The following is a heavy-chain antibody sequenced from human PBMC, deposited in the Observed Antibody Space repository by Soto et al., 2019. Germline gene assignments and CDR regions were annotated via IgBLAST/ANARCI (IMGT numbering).Heavy chain of an antibody. CDR2: IYSGGST. D-gene: IGHD2-15*01. J-gene: IGHJ4*02. V-gene: IGHV3-66*01. CDR3: ATAKLLLPWLFDY. Sequence: GGSQRLSYAASGFTVSSNYVTWVRQAPGKGLGWVSVIYSGGSTNYADSVKGRFTISRDDSKNTLFLQMNSLRAEDTAVYYCATAKLLLPWLFDYWGQGTLVTVSS. CDR1: GFTVSSNY.